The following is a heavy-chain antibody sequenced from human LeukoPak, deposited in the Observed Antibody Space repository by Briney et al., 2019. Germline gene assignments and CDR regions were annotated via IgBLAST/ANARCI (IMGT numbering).Heavy chain of an antibody. V-gene: IGHV3-48*03. D-gene: IGHD4-17*01. J-gene: IGHJ4*02. Sequence: GALRLSCAASGFTFSSYEMNWVRQAPGKGLEWVSYISSSGSTIYNADSVKGRFTISRDNAKNSLYLQMNSLRAEDTAVYYCARVDYGDYPDYWGQGTLVTVSS. CDR1: GFTFSSYE. CDR3: ARVDYGDYPDY. CDR2: ISSSGSTI.